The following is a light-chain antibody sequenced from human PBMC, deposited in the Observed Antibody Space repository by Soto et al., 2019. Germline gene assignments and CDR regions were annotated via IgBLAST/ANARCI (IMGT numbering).Light chain of an antibody. CDR3: QQYDNFPIT. Sequence: DIQMTQSPSSLSASVGDRFTITCQASQDIRYYLNWYQHKPGKAPKLLIYDASTLETGVPSRFSGSGSGTDFTCTINSLQPEDIATYYCQQYDNFPITFGQGTRLEIK. V-gene: IGKV1-33*01. CDR2: DAS. CDR1: QDIRYY. J-gene: IGKJ5*01.